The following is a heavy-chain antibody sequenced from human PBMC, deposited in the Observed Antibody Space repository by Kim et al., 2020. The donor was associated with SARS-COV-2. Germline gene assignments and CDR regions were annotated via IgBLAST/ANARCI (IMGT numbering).Heavy chain of an antibody. CDR2: VYSGGSP. CDR3: ARHLRYDYVWGTQYY. D-gene: IGHD3-16*01. J-gene: IGHJ4*01. Sequence: SETLSLTCTVSGGSISTNSVYYWGWVRQPPGKGLEWIASVYSGGSPYYNPPFKSRVTMFIDTSKSQFSLNLNSVTAADTAVYYCARHLRYDYVWGTQYY. CDR1: GGSISTNSVYY. V-gene: IGHV4-39*01.